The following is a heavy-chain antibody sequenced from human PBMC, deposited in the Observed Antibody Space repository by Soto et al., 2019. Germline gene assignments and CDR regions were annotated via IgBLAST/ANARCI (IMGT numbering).Heavy chain of an antibody. CDR1: GFTFSSYG. J-gene: IGHJ4*02. V-gene: IGHV3-33*01. CDR3: ATTGPY. CDR2: IWFDGSNK. Sequence: QVQLVESGGGVVQPGRSLRLSCAASGFTFSSYGMHWVRQAPGKGLEWVAGIWFDGSNKFYADSVKGRFTISRDNSKNTVSLQMNSRGDEDSAAYYCATTGPYWGQGTLVTVSS.